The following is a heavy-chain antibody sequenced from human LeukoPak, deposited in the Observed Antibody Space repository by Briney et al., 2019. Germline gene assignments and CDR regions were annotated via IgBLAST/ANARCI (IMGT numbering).Heavy chain of an antibody. CDR1: GFTFCDHG. CDR2: IKTKTYGGTT. D-gene: IGHD1-26*01. J-gene: IGHJ4*02. V-gene: IGHV3-49*03. Sequence: GGSLRLSCTTSGFTFCDHGVSWFRQAPGKGPEWISFIKTKTYGGTTEYAASVKGIFTISRDDSPGIAYLQMDSLKPEDTAVYYCSRGVIVGAAYFDYWGQGTLVTVSS. CDR3: SRGVIVGAAYFDY.